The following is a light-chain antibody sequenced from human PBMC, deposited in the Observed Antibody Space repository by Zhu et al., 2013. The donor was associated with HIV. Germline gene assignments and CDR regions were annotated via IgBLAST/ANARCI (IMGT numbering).Light chain of an antibody. CDR2: AAT. V-gene: IGKV1-39*01. CDR3: QQSKDTPYT. CDR1: QSISTY. Sequence: DIQMTQSPTSLSASVGDRVTITCRASQSISTYLNWYQHKPGKAPKLLIYAATTLQIGVPSRFSGRGSGTDFTLTISSLQPDDFATYYCQQSKDTPYTFGQGTKLEI. J-gene: IGKJ2*01.